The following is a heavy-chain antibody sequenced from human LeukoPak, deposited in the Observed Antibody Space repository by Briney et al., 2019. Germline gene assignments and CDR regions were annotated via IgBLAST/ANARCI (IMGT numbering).Heavy chain of an antibody. CDR1: GYTFTGYD. V-gene: IGHV1-2*02. CDR2: INPNSGGT. CDR3: ARVLERYYYDSSGYRGYYFDY. D-gene: IGHD3-22*01. J-gene: IGHJ4*02. Sequence: GASVKASCKASGYTFTGYDMHWVRQAPGPGLEWMGWINPNSGGTNYAQKFQGRVTMTRDTSISTAYMELSRLRSDDTAVYYCARVLERYYYDSSGYRGYYFDYWGQGTLVTVSS.